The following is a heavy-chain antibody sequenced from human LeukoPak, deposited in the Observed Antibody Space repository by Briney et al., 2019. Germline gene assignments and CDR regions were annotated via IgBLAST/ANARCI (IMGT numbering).Heavy chain of an antibody. D-gene: IGHD3-22*01. Sequence: PSETLSLTCTVSGGSISSGGYYWSWIRQHPGKGLEWIGYIYYSGSTYYNPSPKSRVTISVDTSKNQFSLKLSSVTAADTAVYYCAREVADYDSSGYYSSGDWFDPWGQGTLVTVSS. V-gene: IGHV4-31*03. CDR3: AREVADYDSSGYYSSGDWFDP. CDR1: GGSISSGGYY. CDR2: IYYSGST. J-gene: IGHJ5*02.